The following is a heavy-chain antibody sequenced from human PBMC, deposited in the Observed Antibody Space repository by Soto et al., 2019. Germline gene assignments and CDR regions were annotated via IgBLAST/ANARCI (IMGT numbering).Heavy chain of an antibody. Sequence: QVTLKESGPVLVKATETLTLTCIVSDSSLSTARMGVSWLRQPPGKALEWLAHIFSNDEKSHSTSLKSRLTISKDTSKSQVVLTMTNMDPVDTATYYCARISGLVEMAIDVWGQGTTVTVSS. D-gene: IGHD6-6*01. CDR3: ARISGLVEMAIDV. CDR1: DSSLSTARMG. CDR2: IFSNDEK. J-gene: IGHJ6*02. V-gene: IGHV2-26*01.